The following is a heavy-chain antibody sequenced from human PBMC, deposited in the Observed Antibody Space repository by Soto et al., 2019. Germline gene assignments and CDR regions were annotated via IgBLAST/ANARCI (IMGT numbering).Heavy chain of an antibody. CDR2: ISAYNGNT. D-gene: IGHD5-18*01. CDR1: GYTFTSYG. J-gene: IGHJ5*02. V-gene: IGHV1-18*04. CDR3: ARDSRGYSYGPVSPYNWFDP. Sequence: ASVKVSCKASGYTFTSYGISWVRQAPGQGLEWMGWISAYNGNTNYAQKLQGRVTMTTDTSTSTAYMELRSLRSDDTAVYYCARDSRGYSYGPVSPYNWFDPWGQGTLVTVSS.